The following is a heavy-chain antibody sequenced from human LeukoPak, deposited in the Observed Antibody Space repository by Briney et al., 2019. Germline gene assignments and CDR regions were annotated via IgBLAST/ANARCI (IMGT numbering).Heavy chain of an antibody. CDR2: IMPIFGTA. CDR1: GGTFSSYA. D-gene: IGHD3-22*01. J-gene: IGHJ4*02. V-gene: IGHV1-69*06. Sequence: ASVKVSCKASGGTFSSYAISWVRQAPGQGLEWMGRIMPIFGTANYAQKFQGRVTITADKSTSTAYMELSSLRSEDTAVYYCARDDKTYYYDSSGYYDYWGQGTLVTVSS. CDR3: ARDDKTYYYDSSGYYDY.